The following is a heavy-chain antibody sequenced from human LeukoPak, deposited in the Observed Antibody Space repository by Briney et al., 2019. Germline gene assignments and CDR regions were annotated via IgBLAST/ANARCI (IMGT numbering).Heavy chain of an antibody. CDR2: INPNSGGT. Sequence: GASVKVSCKASGYTFTGYYMHWVRQAPGQGLEWMGWINPNSGGTNYAQKFQGRVTMTRDTSISTAYMELSRLRSDDTAVYYCAREFIVVVPAVVDTKNYYYYYMDVWGKGTTVTVSS. V-gene: IGHV1-2*02. J-gene: IGHJ6*03. D-gene: IGHD2-2*01. CDR1: GYTFTGYY. CDR3: AREFIVVVPAVVDTKNYYYYYMDV.